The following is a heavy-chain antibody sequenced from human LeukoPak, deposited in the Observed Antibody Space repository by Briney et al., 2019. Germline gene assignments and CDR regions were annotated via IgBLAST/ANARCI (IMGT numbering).Heavy chain of an antibody. CDR3: ARQRGTLKGAFDI. J-gene: IGHJ3*02. CDR1: GGSISSYY. Sequence: SETLSLTCTVSGGSISSYYWSWIRQPPGKGLEWIGYIYYSGSTNYNPSLKSRVTISVDTSKNQFSLKLSSVTAADTAVYYCARQRGTLKGAFDIWGQGTMVTVSS. D-gene: IGHD1-7*01. CDR2: IYYSGST. V-gene: IGHV4-59*01.